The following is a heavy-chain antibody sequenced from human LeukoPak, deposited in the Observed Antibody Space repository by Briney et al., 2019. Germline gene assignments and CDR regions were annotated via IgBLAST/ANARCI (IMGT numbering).Heavy chain of an antibody. CDR3: ARRGKYWYFDL. CDR2: IDSDGSST. D-gene: IGHD3-10*01. V-gene: IGHV3-74*01. CDR1: GFTFSSYY. J-gene: IGHJ2*01. Sequence: GGSLRLSCAASGFTFSSYYMHWVRQAPGNGLVWVSRIDSDGSSTRCADSVKGRFTISRDNAKNTLYLEMNSLRAEDTAVYYCARRGKYWYFDLWGRGTLVTVSS.